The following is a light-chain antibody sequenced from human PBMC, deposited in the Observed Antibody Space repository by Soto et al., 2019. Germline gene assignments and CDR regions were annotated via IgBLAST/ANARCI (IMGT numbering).Light chain of an antibody. CDR2: AAS. J-gene: IGKJ1*01. V-gene: IGKV1-39*01. CDR3: QQSYSTPRT. CDR1: QSIRSY. Sequence: DIQMTQSPSSLSASVGDRVTITCRASQSIRSYLNWYQEKPGKAPKILIYAASIFPSGAPSRLSVSVSGTDFTLPIRSLQPEDFATYYCQQSYSTPRTFGQGTKV.